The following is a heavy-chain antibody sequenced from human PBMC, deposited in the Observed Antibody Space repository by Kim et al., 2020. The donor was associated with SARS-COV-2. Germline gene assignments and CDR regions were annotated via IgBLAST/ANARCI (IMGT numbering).Heavy chain of an antibody. D-gene: IGHD6-19*01. CDR1: GGSISSGGYS. Sequence: SETLSLTCAVSGGSISSGGYSWSWIRQPPGKGLEWIGYIYHSGSTYYNPSLKSRVTISVDRSKNQFSLKLSSVTAADTAVYYCARHSSGRYYFDYWGQGTLVTVSS. J-gene: IGHJ4*02. CDR2: IYHSGST. V-gene: IGHV4-30-2*01. CDR3: ARHSSGRYYFDY.